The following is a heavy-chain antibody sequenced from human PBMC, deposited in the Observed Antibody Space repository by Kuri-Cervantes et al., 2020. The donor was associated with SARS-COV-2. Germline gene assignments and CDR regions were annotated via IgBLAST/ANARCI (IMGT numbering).Heavy chain of an antibody. V-gene: IGHV3-11*04. D-gene: IGHD3-3*01. Sequence: GESLKISCTASGFIFSDYYMTWIRQAPGKGLEWVSNIGPSGTTKYYADSVKGRFTISRDNAKNSLYLQMNSLRAEDTAVYYCARTDFWSGYYVDYWGQGTLVTVSS. CDR2: IGPSGTTK. CDR1: GFIFSDYY. J-gene: IGHJ4*02. CDR3: ARTDFWSGYYVDY.